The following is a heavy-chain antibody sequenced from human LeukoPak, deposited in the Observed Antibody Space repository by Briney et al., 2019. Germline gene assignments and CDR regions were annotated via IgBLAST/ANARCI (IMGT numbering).Heavy chain of an antibody. CDR1: GFTFSSSS. Sequence: PGGSLRLSCAASGFTFSSSSMDWVRQAPGKGLVWVSRVKTDGTTTTYADSVKGRFTISRDNAKNTLYLQMNSLRAEDTAVYYCARDYGGLSAWGQGTLVTVSS. CDR3: ARDYGGLSA. J-gene: IGHJ5*02. V-gene: IGHV3-74*01. D-gene: IGHD4-23*01. CDR2: VKTDGTTT.